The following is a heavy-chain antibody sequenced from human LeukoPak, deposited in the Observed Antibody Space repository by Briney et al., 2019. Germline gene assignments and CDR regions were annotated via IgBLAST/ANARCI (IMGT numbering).Heavy chain of an antibody. CDR2: ISYDGSNK. CDR3: ARASTYYDFWSGYLSWFDP. V-gene: IGHV3-30*01. D-gene: IGHD3-3*01. Sequence: GGSLRLSCAASGVSFSSYAMHWVRQAPGKGLEWVAVISYDGSNKYYADSVKGRFTISRDNSKNTLYLQMNSLRAEDTAVYYCARASTYYDFWSGYLSWFDPWGQGTLVTVSS. J-gene: IGHJ5*02. CDR1: GVSFSSYA.